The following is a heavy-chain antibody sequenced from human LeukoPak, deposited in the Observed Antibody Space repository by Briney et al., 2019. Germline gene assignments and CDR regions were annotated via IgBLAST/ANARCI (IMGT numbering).Heavy chain of an antibody. J-gene: IGHJ6*03. CDR2: IKQDGSEK. CDR3: ARGSIAQVPLYYYYYYMDV. D-gene: IGHD6-6*01. V-gene: IGHV3-7*04. Sequence: PGGSLRLSCAASGFTFSSYWMSWVRQAPGKGLEWMANIKQDGSEKYYVDSVEGRFTISRDNAKNSLYLQMNSLRAEDTAVYYCARGSIAQVPLYYYYYYMDVWGKGTTVTVSS. CDR1: GFTFSSYW.